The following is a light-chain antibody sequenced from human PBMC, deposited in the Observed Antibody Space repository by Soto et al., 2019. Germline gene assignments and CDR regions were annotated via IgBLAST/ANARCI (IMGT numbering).Light chain of an antibody. Sequence: EIVMTQSPATLSVSPGERVTLFCRASHSVSTKLGWFQQKPGQAPRLLIYGASTRATGIPASFNGSVSGTEFALTISSLQSEDFEVYHCQQYNSWPLTFGQGTKVEIK. V-gene: IGKV3-15*01. CDR3: QQYNSWPLT. CDR2: GAS. CDR1: HSVSTK. J-gene: IGKJ1*01.